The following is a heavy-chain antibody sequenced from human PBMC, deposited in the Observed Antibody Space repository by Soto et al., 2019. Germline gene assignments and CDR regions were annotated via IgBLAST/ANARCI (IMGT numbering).Heavy chain of an antibody. CDR1: AFSLSDHY. D-gene: IGHD1-1*01. Sequence: GWSLRLSCEASAFSLSDHYVDWFRQAPGKGLEWVGRSRDKATRYITEYAASVRGRFTISRDASKNSVYLQMNSLKPGDTAVYFCARERRALYKYYGMAVGAQET. CDR2: SRDKATRYIT. CDR3: ARERRALYKYYGMAV. V-gene: IGHV3-72*01. J-gene: IGHJ6*01.